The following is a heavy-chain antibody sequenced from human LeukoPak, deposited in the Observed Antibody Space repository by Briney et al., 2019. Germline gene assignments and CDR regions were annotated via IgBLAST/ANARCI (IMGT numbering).Heavy chain of an antibody. CDR2: ISSSSSYI. CDR1: GFTFISYS. V-gene: IGHV3-21*01. Sequence: PGGSLRLSCAASGFTFISYSMNWVRQAPGKGLEWVSSISSSSSYINYADSVKGRFTISRDNARNSLYLQMNSLRADDTAVYYCASQYSSSWYAPFDYWGQGTLVTVSS. D-gene: IGHD6-13*01. CDR3: ASQYSSSWYAPFDY. J-gene: IGHJ4*02.